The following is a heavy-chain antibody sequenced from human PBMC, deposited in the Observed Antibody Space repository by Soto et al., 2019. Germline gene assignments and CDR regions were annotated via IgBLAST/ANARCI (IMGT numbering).Heavy chain of an antibody. Sequence: QVQLVQSGAEVKKPGSSVKVSCKASGGTFSSYAISWVRQAPGQGLEWRGGIIPIFGTANYAQKFQGRVTITEDESTSTAYMELSSLRSEDTALYYCARDIVVVPAARRPPYYYYGMDVWGQGTTVTVSS. J-gene: IGHJ6*02. CDR2: IIPIFGTA. CDR1: GGTFSSYA. V-gene: IGHV1-69*01. CDR3: ARDIVVVPAARRPPYYYYGMDV. D-gene: IGHD2-2*01.